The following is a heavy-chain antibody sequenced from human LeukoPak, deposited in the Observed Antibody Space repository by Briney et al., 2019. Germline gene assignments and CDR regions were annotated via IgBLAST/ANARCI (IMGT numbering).Heavy chain of an antibody. Sequence: PLETLSPTCTVSGGSISSHYWSWIRQPPGKGLEWIGYIYYSGSTNYNPSLESRVTISVDTSKNQFSLKLSSVTAADTAVYYCARDLTGYFDYWGQGTLVTVSS. V-gene: IGHV4-59*11. CDR1: GGSISSHY. J-gene: IGHJ4*02. CDR3: ARDLTGYFDY. D-gene: IGHD4/OR15-4a*01. CDR2: IYYSGST.